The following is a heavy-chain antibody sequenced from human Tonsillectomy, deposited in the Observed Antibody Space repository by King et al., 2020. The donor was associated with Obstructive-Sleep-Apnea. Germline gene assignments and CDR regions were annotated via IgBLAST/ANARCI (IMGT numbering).Heavy chain of an antibody. V-gene: IGHV3-23*04. D-gene: IGHD3-22*01. CDR2: ISGSGGST. J-gene: IGHJ4*02. CDR1: GFTFSSYA. CDR3: AKEGGYDSSGYYAN. Sequence: VQLVESGGGLVQPGGSLRLSCAASGFTFSSYAMSWVRQAPGKGLEWFSAISGSGGSTYYADSVKGRFTISRDNSKKTLYLQTNSLRAEDTAVYYCAKEGGYDSSGYYANWGQGTLVTVSS.